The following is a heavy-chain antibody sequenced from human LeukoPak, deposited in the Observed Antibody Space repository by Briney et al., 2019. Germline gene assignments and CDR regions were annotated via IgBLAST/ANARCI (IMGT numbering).Heavy chain of an antibody. D-gene: IGHD3-16*01. CDR2: IFHSGST. J-gene: IGHJ4*02. CDR3: AWVDGDGGG. CDR1: SGSISSGTHY. Sequence: SETLSPTCNVSSGSISSGTHYWSWVRQRPGKGLEWIGHIFHSGSTYYNPSLQSQTIISIDTSKNQFSLNLSSVTAADTAVYYCAWVDGDGGGWGPGTLVTVSS. V-gene: IGHV4-31*01.